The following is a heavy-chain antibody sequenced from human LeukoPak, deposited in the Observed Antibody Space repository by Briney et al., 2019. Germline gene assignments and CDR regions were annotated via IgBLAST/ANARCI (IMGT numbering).Heavy chain of an antibody. D-gene: IGHD3-22*01. V-gene: IGHV3-30*04. CDR1: GFTFSSYA. CDR2: ISYDGSNK. J-gene: IGHJ4*02. Sequence: GGSLRLSCAASGFTFSSYAMHWVRQAPGKGLEWVAVISYDGSNKYYADSVKGRFTISRDNSKNTLYLQMNSLRAEDTAVYYCARGLYYYDRSGYIAYFDYWGQGTLVTVSS. CDR3: ARGLYYYDRSGYIAYFDY.